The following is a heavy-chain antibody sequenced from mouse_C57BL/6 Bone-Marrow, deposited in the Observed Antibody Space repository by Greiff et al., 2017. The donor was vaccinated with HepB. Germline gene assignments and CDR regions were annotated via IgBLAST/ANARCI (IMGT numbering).Heavy chain of an antibody. CDR1: GFTFTDYY. J-gene: IGHJ2*01. CDR2: IRNKANGYTT. V-gene: IGHV7-3*01. CDR3: ARTITTVVTPYFDY. Sequence: EVKLMESGGGLVQPGGSLSFSCAASGFTFTDYYMSWVRQPPGKALEWLGFIRNKANGYTTEYSASVKGRFTISRDNSQSILYLQMNALRAEDSATYYCARTITTVVTPYFDYWGQGTTLTVSS. D-gene: IGHD1-1*01.